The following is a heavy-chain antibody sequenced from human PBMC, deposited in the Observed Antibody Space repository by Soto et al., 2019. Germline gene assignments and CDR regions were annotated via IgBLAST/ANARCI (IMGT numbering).Heavy chain of an antibody. D-gene: IGHD2-2*01. J-gene: IGHJ5*02. V-gene: IGHV4-59*01. CDR1: GGSISSYY. CDR2: IYYSGST. CDR3: ARAVLVPAAGFDP. Sequence: QVQLQESGPGLVKPSETLSLTCTVSGGSISSYYWSWIRQPPGRGLEWIGYIYYSGSTNYNPSLKSRVNISVDTSKNQFSLKLSSVTAADTAVYYCARAVLVPAAGFDPWGQGTLVTVSS.